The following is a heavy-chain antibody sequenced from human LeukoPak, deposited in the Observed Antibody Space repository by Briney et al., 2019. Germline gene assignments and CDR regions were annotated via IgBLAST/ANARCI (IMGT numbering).Heavy chain of an antibody. J-gene: IGHJ5*02. CDR1: GFTVSSNY. Sequence: PGGSLRLSCAASGFTVSSNYMSWVRQAPGKGLEWVSVIYSGGSTYYADSVKGRFTISRDNSKNTLYLQMNSLRAEDTAVYYCARVDGYALDPWGREPWSPSPQ. CDR3: ARVDGYALDP. V-gene: IGHV3-53*01. CDR2: IYSGGST. D-gene: IGHD5-24*01.